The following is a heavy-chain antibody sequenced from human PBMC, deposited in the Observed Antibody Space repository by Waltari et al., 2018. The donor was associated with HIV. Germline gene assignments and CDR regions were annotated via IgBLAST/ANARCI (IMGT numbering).Heavy chain of an antibody. CDR2: IRSKAYGGTK. J-gene: IGHJ4*02. CDR3: LPDYDILTGYLAFDY. CDR1: GFTFGDYA. Sequence: EVQLVESGGGLVQPGRSLRLSCTASGFTFGDYAMSWFRQAPVEGLEWVSFIRSKAYGGTKEYAASVKGRFTISRDDSKSIAYLQMNSLKTEDTAVYYCLPDYDILTGYLAFDYWGQGTLVTVSS. D-gene: IGHD3-9*01. V-gene: IGHV3-49*03.